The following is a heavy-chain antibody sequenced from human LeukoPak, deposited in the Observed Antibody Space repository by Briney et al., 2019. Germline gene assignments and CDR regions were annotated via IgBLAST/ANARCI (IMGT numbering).Heavy chain of an antibody. V-gene: IGHV3-74*01. D-gene: IGHD3-22*01. CDR1: GFTFSNAW. Sequence: PGGSLRLSCAASGFTFSNAWMSWVRQAPGKGLVWVSRINSDGSSTSYADSVKGRFTISRDNAKNTLYLQMNSLRAEDTAVYYCARDRSGSWYYYDSSGYYDYWGQGTLVTVSS. CDR2: INSDGSST. CDR3: ARDRSGSWYYYDSSGYYDY. J-gene: IGHJ4*02.